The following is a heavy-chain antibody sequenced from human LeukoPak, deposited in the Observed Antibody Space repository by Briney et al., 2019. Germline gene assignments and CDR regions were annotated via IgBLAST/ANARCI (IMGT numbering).Heavy chain of an antibody. CDR3: ARDTTGGGAEYGGNFDY. J-gene: IGHJ4*02. D-gene: IGHD4-23*01. CDR1: GFTFSSHG. CDR2: ISPSGGIT. Sequence: GGSLRLSGAASGFTFSSHGMNWVRQAPGKGLEWVSGISPSGGITYYTDYVKGRFTISRDNSKNTVSLQMNSLRAEDTAVYYCARDTTGGGAEYGGNFDYWGQGTLVTVSS. V-gene: IGHV3-23*01.